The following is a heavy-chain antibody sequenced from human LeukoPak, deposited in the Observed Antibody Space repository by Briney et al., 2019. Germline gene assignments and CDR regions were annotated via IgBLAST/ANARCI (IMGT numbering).Heavy chain of an antibody. Sequence: ASVKVSCKASGYTFTGHYMHWVRQAPGQGLEWMGWINPNSGGTNYAQKFQGRVTMTRDTSISTAYMELSRLRSDDTAVYYCAREDSGSYGLPKHWGQGTLVTVSS. CDR1: GYTFTGHY. J-gene: IGHJ1*01. CDR2: INPNSGGT. V-gene: IGHV1-2*02. D-gene: IGHD1-26*01. CDR3: AREDSGSYGLPKH.